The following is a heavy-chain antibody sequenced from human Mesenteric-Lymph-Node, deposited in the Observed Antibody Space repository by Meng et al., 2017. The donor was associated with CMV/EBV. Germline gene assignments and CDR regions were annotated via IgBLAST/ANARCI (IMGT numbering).Heavy chain of an antibody. CDR1: GIIFSSHS. CDR2: ISGSGGST. V-gene: IGHV3-23*01. Sequence: GESLKISCAASGIIFSSHSMNWVRQAPGKGLEWVSAISGSGGSTYYADSVKGRFTISRDNSKNTLYLQMNSLRAEDTAVYYCANEYTFDYWGQGTLVTVSS. J-gene: IGHJ4*02. CDR3: ANEYTFDY. D-gene: IGHD1-1*01.